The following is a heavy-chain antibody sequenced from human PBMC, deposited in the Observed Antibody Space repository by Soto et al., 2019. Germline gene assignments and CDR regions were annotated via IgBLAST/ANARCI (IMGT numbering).Heavy chain of an antibody. Sequence: GGSLRLSCEASGLTVATNSFIWVRQAPGKGLEWVSVIYSGGNSYYADSARGRFSVSRDSSKNTLYLQISSLRAGDTAMYYCATSLSPVAGRPLHSWGQGTLVTVSS. J-gene: IGHJ4*02. CDR3: ATSLSPVAGRPLHS. CDR2: IYSGGNS. CDR1: GLTVATNS. V-gene: IGHV3-53*01. D-gene: IGHD6-19*01.